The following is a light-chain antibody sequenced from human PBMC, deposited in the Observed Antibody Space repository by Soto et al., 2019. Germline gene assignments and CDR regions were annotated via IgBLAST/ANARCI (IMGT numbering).Light chain of an antibody. V-gene: IGKV3-20*01. CDR2: DAS. CDR1: QSVSCNY. Sequence: EIVMTQSPGTLSLAPGDAATLSCRASQSVSCNYLAWYQQKPGQSPRLVIYDASSRATGIPDRFSGSGSGTDFTLTISRLEPEDFAVYFCYQYDSSPWTFGQGTKVDIK. J-gene: IGKJ1*01. CDR3: YQYDSSPWT.